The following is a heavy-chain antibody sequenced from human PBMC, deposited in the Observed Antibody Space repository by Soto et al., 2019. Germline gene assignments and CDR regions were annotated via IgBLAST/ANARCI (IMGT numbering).Heavy chain of an antibody. CDR1: GYTSTSYA. D-gene: IGHD6-19*01. CDR2: INAGNGDT. J-gene: IGHJ4*02. V-gene: IGHV1-3*01. Sequence: ASVKVSCKASGYTSTSYAMHWVRQAPGQRLEWMGWINAGNGDTKYSQKFQGRVTITRDTSASTAYMELSSLRSEDTAVYYCARDSQWLVPIDYWGQGTLVTVSS. CDR3: ARDSQWLVPIDY.